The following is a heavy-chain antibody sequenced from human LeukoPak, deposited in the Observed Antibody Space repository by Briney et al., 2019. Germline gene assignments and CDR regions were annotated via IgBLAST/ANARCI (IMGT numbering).Heavy chain of an antibody. CDR2: IYHSGST. J-gene: IGHJ3*02. CDR3: ARDSPRRFNIVVVPAAIGAFDI. D-gene: IGHD2-2*01. V-gene: IGHV4-4*02. Sequence: PSETLTLTCAVSGGSISSSNWWSWVRQPPGKGLEWIGEIYHSGSTNYNPSLKSRVTISVDKSKNQFSLKLSSVTAADTAVYYCARDSPRRFNIVVVPAAIGAFDIWGQGTMVTVSS. CDR1: GGSISSSNW.